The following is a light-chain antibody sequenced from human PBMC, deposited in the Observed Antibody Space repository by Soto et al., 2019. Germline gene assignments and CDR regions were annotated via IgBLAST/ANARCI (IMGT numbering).Light chain of an antibody. CDR2: GVS. Sequence: DIQMTQSPSHLYASVGDRVTITCRASQSIATYLNWYQQKPGKAPKLLIYGVSSLQSGVPSRFSGRRSGADFTLTISSLQPEDYATYYCQQSYSNSWTFGQGTKVDI. CDR3: QQSYSNSWT. CDR1: QSIATY. V-gene: IGKV1-39*01. J-gene: IGKJ1*01.